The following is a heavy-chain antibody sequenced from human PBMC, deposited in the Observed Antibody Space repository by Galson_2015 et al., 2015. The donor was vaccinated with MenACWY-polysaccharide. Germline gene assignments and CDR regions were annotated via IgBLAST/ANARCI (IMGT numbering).Heavy chain of an antibody. Sequence: SLRLSCAASGLTFSSFAMTWVRQAPGKGLEWVSTIIGSGGRTYYADSVRGRFTISRDNSKDTLYLQMNSLRADDTAIYFCAKHKGWEVANYGMDVWGRGTTVIVS. CDR3: AKHKGWEVANYGMDV. CDR2: IIGSGGRT. CDR1: GLTFSSFA. D-gene: IGHD3-16*01. V-gene: IGHV3-23*01. J-gene: IGHJ6*03.